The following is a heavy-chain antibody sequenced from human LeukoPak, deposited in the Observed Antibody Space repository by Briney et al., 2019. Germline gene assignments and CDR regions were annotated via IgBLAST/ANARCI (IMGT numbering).Heavy chain of an antibody. D-gene: IGHD1-26*01. CDR2: INVDGSIT. Sequence: GGSLRLSCAASGFTFSGHWMHWVRQVPGKGLVWVSCINVDGSITSHADSVKGRFTISRDNAKNTLYLQLNSLRAEDTAVYYCGRGTAGTYPGSDYWGQGTLVTVSS. CDR3: GRGTAGTYPGSDY. CDR1: GFTFSGHW. V-gene: IGHV3-74*01. J-gene: IGHJ4*02.